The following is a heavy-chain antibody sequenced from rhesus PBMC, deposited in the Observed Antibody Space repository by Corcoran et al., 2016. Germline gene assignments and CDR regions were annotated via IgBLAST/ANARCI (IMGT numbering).Heavy chain of an antibody. D-gene: IGHD1-44*02. CDR2: IYGRGGSN. V-gene: IGHV4S14*01. J-gene: IGHJ4*01. CDR3: ASGEYVDY. CDR1: GGSISGYYY. Sequence: QVQLQESGPGLVKPSETLSLTCAVSGGSISGYYYWSWIRQPPGKGLEWIGSIYGRGGSNYLNPSLKSRVTLSVDTSKNQFSLKLSSGTAADTAVYYCASGEYVDYWGQGVLVTVSS.